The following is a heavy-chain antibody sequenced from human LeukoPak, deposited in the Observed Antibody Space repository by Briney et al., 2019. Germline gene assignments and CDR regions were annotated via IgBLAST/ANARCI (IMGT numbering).Heavy chain of an antibody. CDR3: ARGILNSGSSV. V-gene: IGHV4-34*01. CDR2: INHSGST. Sequence: SETLSLTCAVYGGSFSGYYWSWIRQPPGKGLEWIGEINHSGSTNYNSSLKSRVTISVDTSKNQFSLKLSSVTAADTAVYYCARGILNSGSSVWGQGTLVTVSS. D-gene: IGHD1-26*01. CDR1: GGSFSGYY. J-gene: IGHJ4*02.